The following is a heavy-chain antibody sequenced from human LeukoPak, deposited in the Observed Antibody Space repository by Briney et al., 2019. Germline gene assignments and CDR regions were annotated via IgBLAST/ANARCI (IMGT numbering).Heavy chain of an antibody. Sequence: GGSLRLSCAASGFTFSSYGMHWVRQAPGKGLEWVAVIWYDGSNKYYADSVKGRFTISRDNSKNTLYLQMNSLGAEDTAVYYCARDATVTYYYDSSGYNPYFDYWGQGTLVTVSS. D-gene: IGHD3-22*01. J-gene: IGHJ4*02. CDR2: IWYDGSNK. V-gene: IGHV3-33*01. CDR1: GFTFSSYG. CDR3: ARDATVTYYYDSSGYNPYFDY.